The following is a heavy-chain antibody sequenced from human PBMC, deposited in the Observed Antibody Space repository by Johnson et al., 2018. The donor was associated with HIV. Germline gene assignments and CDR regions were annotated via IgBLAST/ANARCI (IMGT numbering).Heavy chain of an antibody. CDR3: ARKQWREGPSEALDD. CDR1: GFIFRNYW. V-gene: IGHV3-74*03. J-gene: IGHJ3*01. D-gene: IGHD6-19*01. Sequence: VQLVESGGGLVQPGGSLRLSCAASGFIFRNYWMYWVRQAPGKGLVWVARIYSDGSDSAYADSVKGRFTISRDNAKKTLYLQMNSLRAEDTAVYYCARKQWREGPSEALDDWGQGTMVTVSS. CDR2: IYSDGSDS.